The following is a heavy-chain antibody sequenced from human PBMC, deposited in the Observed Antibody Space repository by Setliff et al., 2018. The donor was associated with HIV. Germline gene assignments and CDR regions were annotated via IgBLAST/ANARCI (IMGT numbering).Heavy chain of an antibody. J-gene: IGHJ4*02. CDR1: GGSIRTGAYY. V-gene: IGHV4-39*07. D-gene: IGHD6-19*01. Sequence: SETLSLTCTVSGGSIRTGAYYWGWIRQPPGKGLEWIGSIYYDGRTFYKPSLKSRLTISVDTSKNQFSLRLNSVTAADTAVYYCASTGYSSGWSFDYWGQGTLVTVSS. CDR2: IYYDGRT. CDR3: ASTGYSSGWSFDY.